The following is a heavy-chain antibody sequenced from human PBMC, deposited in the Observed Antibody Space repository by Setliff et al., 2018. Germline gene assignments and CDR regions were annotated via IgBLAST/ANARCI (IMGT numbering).Heavy chain of an antibody. D-gene: IGHD6-13*01. V-gene: IGHV3-48*03. J-gene: IGHJ6*03. CDR2: ISSSGSTI. CDR1: GFTFSSYE. CDR3: ARDLSYSSSWYVEGYYYYYMDV. Sequence: GGSLRLSCAASGFTFSSYEMNWVRQAPGKGLEWVSYISSSGSTIYYADSVKGRFTISRDNAKNSLYLQMNSLRAADTAVYYCARDLSYSSSWYVEGYYYYYMDVWGKGTTVTVSS.